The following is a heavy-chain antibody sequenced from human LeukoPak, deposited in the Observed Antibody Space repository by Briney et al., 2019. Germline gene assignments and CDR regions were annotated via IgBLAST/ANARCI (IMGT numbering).Heavy chain of an antibody. CDR2: IWYGGNNK. Sequence: GGSLRLSCAASGFTFSSYGMHWVRQAPGKGLEWVAVIWYGGNNKFYADSVKGRFTISRDNSKNTLYLQMNSLRAEDTAVYYCAREVYDTSGYYYGPTDYWGQGTLVTVSS. D-gene: IGHD3-22*01. CDR1: GFTFSSYG. CDR3: AREVYDTSGYYYGPTDY. V-gene: IGHV3-33*01. J-gene: IGHJ4*02.